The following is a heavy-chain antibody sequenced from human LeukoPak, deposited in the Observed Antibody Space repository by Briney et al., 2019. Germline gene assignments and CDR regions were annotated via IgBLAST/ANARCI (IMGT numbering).Heavy chain of an antibody. CDR3: ERDLPHLAVAALTY. D-gene: IGHD6-19*01. Sequence: ASVTVSCKASGYTFTSYGISWVRPATGQGLAWVGWISGYNGNTNYAQKLQDRVTMTPDTSTNTAYMELRSLRSDDTAVYYCERDLPHLAVAALTYWGQGTLVTVSS. CDR2: ISGYNGNT. CDR1: GYTFTSYG. J-gene: IGHJ4*02. V-gene: IGHV1-18*01.